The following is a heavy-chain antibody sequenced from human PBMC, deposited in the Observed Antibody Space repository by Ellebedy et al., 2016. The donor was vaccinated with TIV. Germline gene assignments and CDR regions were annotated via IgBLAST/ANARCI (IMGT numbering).Heavy chain of an antibody. CDR3: ATGAYSGYDGFDY. J-gene: IGHJ4*02. D-gene: IGHD5-12*01. CDR2: FDPEDGET. CDR1: GYTLTELS. V-gene: IGHV1-24*01. Sequence: ASVKVSXXVSGYTLTELSMHWVRQAPGKGLEWMGGFDPEDGETIYAQKFQGRVTMTEDTSTDTAYMELSSLRSEDTAVYYCATGAYSGYDGFDYWGQGTLVTVSS.